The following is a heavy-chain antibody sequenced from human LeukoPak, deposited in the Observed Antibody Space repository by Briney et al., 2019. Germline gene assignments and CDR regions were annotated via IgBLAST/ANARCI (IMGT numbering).Heavy chain of an antibody. CDR1: GGSISSYY. D-gene: IGHD3-22*01. V-gene: IGHV4-59*01. Sequence: PSETLSLTCTVSGGSISSYYWSWIRQPPGKGLEWIGCIYYSGSTNYNPSLKSRVTISVDTSKNQFSLKLSSVTAADTAVYYCARSRNYYDSSSFDYWGQGTLVTVSS. J-gene: IGHJ4*02. CDR3: ARSRNYYDSSSFDY. CDR2: IYYSGST.